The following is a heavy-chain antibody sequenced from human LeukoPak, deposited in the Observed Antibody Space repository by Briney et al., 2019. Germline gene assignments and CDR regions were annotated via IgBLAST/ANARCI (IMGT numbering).Heavy chain of an antibody. CDR3: ATYSSLNRREFQY. CDR2: IKTDGSEK. J-gene: IGHJ1*01. CDR1: GFTFSNYW. Sequence: GGSLRLSCAGSGFTFSNYWMGWVRQAPGKGLQWVANIKTDGSEKYYVDSVKGRFTISRDNAKNSLYLQMNSLRAEDTAVYYCATYSSLNRREFQYWGQGTLLTVSS. D-gene: IGHD3-22*01. V-gene: IGHV3-7*01.